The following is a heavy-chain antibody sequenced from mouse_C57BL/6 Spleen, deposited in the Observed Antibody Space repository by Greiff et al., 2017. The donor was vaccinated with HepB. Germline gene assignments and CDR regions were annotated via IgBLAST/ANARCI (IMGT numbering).Heavy chain of an antibody. J-gene: IGHJ2*01. Sequence: EVQLVESGGGLVKPGGSLKLSCAASGFTFSSYAMSWVRQTPEKRLEWVATISDGGSYTYYPDNVKGRFTISRDNAKNNLYLQMSHLKSEDTAMYYCAREMYYDYDYFDYWGQGTTLTVSS. D-gene: IGHD2-4*01. CDR3: AREMYYDYDYFDY. CDR2: ISDGGSYT. CDR1: GFTFSSYA. V-gene: IGHV5-4*01.